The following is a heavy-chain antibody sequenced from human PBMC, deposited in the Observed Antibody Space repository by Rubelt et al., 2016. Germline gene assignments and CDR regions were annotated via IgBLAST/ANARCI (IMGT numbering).Heavy chain of an antibody. CDR1: GFTFSSYS. V-gene: IGHV3-21*01. CDR2: ISSSSSYI. CDR3: ARDAPPSGEWDY. J-gene: IGHJ4*02. D-gene: IGHD3-10*01. Sequence: EVQLVESGGGLVKPGGSLRLSCAASGFTFSSYSMNWVRQAPGKGLEWVSSISSSSSYIYYADSVKGRFTISRDNTKNSLYLQMNSLRAEDTAVYYCARDAPPSGEWDYWGQGTLVTVSS.